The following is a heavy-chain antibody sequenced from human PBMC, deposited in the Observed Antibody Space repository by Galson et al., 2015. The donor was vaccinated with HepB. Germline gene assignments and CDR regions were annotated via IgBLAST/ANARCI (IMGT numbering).Heavy chain of an antibody. CDR2: INSDGSSA. CDR3: ARGRIAEY. J-gene: IGHJ4*02. CDR1: GFTFSTYW. D-gene: IGHD6-13*01. Sequence: SLRLSCAASGFTFSTYWMHWVRQVPGKGLVWVSRINSDGSSASYADSVKGRFTISRDNAKNTLFLQMNSLRAEDTAVYYCARGRIAEYWGQGTLVTVSS. V-gene: IGHV3-74*01.